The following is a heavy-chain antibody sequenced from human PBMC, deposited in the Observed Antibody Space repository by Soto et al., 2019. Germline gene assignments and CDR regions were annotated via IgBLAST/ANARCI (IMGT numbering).Heavy chain of an antibody. CDR2: MYNGGST. J-gene: IGHJ4*02. V-gene: IGHV4-31*03. D-gene: IGHD3-16*01. CDR1: GGSVSSRGFY. Sequence: QLLLQESSPGLVKPSQTLSLTCTVSGGSVSSRGFYWNWIRQPPGKGLEWIGYMYNGGSTGYNPSLKRRVSISVDASNNQFSLRLTSVSAADSAIYYFTGEGGYWGQGIVVTVSS. CDR3: TGEGGY.